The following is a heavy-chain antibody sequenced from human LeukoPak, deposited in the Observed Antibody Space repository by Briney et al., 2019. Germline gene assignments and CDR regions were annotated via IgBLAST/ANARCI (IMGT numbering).Heavy chain of an antibody. Sequence: GGSLRLSCAASGFTFRSFAMSWFRQAPGKGLEWVSTISGSGDSTYCADSVKGRFTISRDNSKNTLYLLMNSLRSEDTAVYYCARGGYVGYSYANTAYYYGMDVWGQGTTVTVSS. J-gene: IGHJ6*02. CDR1: GFTFRSFA. CDR2: ISGSGDST. D-gene: IGHD5-18*01. CDR3: ARGGYVGYSYANTAYYYGMDV. V-gene: IGHV3-23*01.